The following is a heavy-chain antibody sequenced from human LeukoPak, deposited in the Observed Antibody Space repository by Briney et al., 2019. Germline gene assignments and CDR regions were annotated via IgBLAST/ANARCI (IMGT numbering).Heavy chain of an antibody. CDR3: ARSLRREDY. V-gene: IGHV4-39*01. CDR2: IYYSGST. Sequence: SETLSLTCTVSGGSISSSSYYWGWIRQPPGKGLEWIGGIYYSGSTYYNPSLKSRVTISVDTSKNQFSLKLSSVTAADTAVYYCARSLRREDYWGQGTLVTVSS. CDR1: GGSISSSSYY. D-gene: IGHD3-3*01. J-gene: IGHJ4*02.